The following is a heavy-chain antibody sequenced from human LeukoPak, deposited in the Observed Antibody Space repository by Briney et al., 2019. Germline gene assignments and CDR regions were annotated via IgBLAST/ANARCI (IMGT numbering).Heavy chain of an antibody. CDR1: GFTFSNYA. Sequence: GGSLRLSCAASGFTFSNYAMTWVRQAPGKGLEWVSGISGSGSSTYYAGSVKGRFTLSRDYPKNTLNLQMNSLRAEDTAVYFCAKYSGSYYYPPNWDSWGQGTLVTVSS. D-gene: IGHD1-26*01. J-gene: IGHJ4*02. CDR3: AKYSGSYYYPPNWDS. CDR2: ISGSGSST. V-gene: IGHV3-23*01.